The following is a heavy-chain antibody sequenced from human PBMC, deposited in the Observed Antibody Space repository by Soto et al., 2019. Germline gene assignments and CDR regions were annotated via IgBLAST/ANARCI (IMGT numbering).Heavy chain of an antibody. V-gene: IGHV3-48*03. J-gene: IGHJ6*02. CDR1: GFTFNNYE. CDR2: ISNSGSTT. D-gene: IGHD2-15*01. Sequence: PGGSLRLSCVASGFTFNNYEMNWVRQAPGKGLEWVSYISNSGSTTYYADSVKGRFTISRDNAKNSLYVQMNSLRAEDTAVYYCERGLIAPRRGGVVVAALSHGMDARGQATTGT. CDR3: ERGLIAPRRGGVVVAALSHGMDA.